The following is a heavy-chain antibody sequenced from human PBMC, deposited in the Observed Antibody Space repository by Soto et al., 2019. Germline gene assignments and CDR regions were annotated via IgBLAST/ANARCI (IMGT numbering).Heavy chain of an antibody. CDR2: LFWDDEK. Sequence: QSGPTQAHPTQPLTLTCTFSQFSLSTGGVSGNWIRQPPGQALGWLVLLFWDDEKRYNPSLKSRLTITKDTSKNQVVLIMTNMDPVDTATYYCTHSPPQYYDFWSVDNFDYWGQGTLVTVSS. J-gene: IGHJ4*02. V-gene: IGHV2-5*02. CDR3: THSPPQYYDFWSVDNFDY. D-gene: IGHD3-3*01. CDR1: QFSLSTGGVS.